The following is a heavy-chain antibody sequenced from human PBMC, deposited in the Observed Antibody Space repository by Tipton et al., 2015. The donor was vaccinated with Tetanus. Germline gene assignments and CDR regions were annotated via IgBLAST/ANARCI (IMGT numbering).Heavy chain of an antibody. V-gene: IGHV3-66*01. D-gene: IGHD5-18*01. J-gene: IGHJ6*02. CDR3: AKGHDRPRGYSYGTDGMDV. CDR2: IYSGGST. Sequence: SLRLSCAASGFTVSSNYMSWVRQAPGKGLEWVSVIYSGGSTYYADSVKGRFTISRDNSKNTLYLQMNSLRAEDTAVYYCAKGHDRPRGYSYGTDGMDVWGQGTTVTVSS. CDR1: GFTVSSNY.